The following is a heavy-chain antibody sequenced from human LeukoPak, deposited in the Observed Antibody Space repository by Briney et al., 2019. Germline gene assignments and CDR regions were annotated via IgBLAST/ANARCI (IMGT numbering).Heavy chain of an antibody. J-gene: IGHJ6*03. V-gene: IGHV4-39*07. CDR2: IYYSGST. D-gene: IGHD6-19*01. CDR1: GGSISSSSYY. Sequence: SETLSLTCTVSGGSISSSSYYWGWIRQPPGKGLEWIGSIYYSGSTYYNPSLKSRVTISVDTSKNQFSLKLSSVTAADTAVYYCARAPVDYYMDVWGQGTTVTVSS. CDR3: ARAPVDYYMDV.